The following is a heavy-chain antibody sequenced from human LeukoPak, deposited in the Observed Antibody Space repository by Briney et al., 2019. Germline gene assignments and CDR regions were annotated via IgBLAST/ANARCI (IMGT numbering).Heavy chain of an antibody. J-gene: IGHJ6*03. CDR3: PRATPYYDILTGYSSGYYYMDI. V-gene: IGHV4-61*02. CDR1: GGSISSGSYY. CDR2: IYTSGST. Sequence: PSETLSLTCTVSGGSISSGSYYWSWIRQPAGKGLEWIGRIYTSGSTNYNPSLKSRVTISVDTSKNQFSLKLSSVTAADTAVYYCPRATPYYDILTGYSSGYYYMDIWGKGTTVTISS. D-gene: IGHD3-9*01.